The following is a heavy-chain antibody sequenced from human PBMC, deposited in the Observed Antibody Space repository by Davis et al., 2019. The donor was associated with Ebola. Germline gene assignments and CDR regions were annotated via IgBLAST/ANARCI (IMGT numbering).Heavy chain of an antibody. D-gene: IGHD3-3*01. CDR3: ARFLGVVISNAFDI. CDR1: GGSISSYY. Sequence: SETLSLTCTVSGGSISSYYWRWIRQPPGQGLEWIGYIYYSGSTNYNPSLKSRVTISVDTSKNQFSLKLSSVTAADTAVYYCARFLGVVISNAFDIWGQGTMVTVSS. V-gene: IGHV4-59*08. J-gene: IGHJ3*02. CDR2: IYYSGST.